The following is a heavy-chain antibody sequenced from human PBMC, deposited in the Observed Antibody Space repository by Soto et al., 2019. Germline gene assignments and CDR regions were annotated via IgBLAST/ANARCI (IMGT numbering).Heavy chain of an antibody. Sequence: SQTLSLTCVISGDSVSSNTAAWNWIRQSPSGGLEWLGRAWYRSKWYYDYAVSVKSRIIVNPDTSKNRFTLHLSSVTPDDTAVYFCARSRDCTSATCLHDSWGPGTLVTVSS. D-gene: IGHD1-1*01. J-gene: IGHJ4*02. CDR2: AWYRSKWYY. V-gene: IGHV6-1*01. CDR3: ARSRDCTSATCLHDS. CDR1: GDSVSSNTAA.